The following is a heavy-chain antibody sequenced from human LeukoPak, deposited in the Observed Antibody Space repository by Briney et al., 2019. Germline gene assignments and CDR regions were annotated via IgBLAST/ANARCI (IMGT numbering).Heavy chain of an antibody. V-gene: IGHV3-33*01. CDR1: GFTFSSYG. Sequence: PGRSLRISCAASGFTFSSYGMHWVRQAPGKGLEWVAVIWYDGSNKYYADSVKGRFTISRDDSKNTLYLQMHSLRAEDTAVYYCARDPRRDGYNLSWFDPWGQGTLVTVSS. CDR3: ARDPRRDGYNLSWFDP. CDR2: IWYDGSNK. D-gene: IGHD5-12*01. J-gene: IGHJ5*02.